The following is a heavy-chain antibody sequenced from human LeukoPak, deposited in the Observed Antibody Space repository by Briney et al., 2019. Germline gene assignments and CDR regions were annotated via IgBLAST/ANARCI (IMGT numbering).Heavy chain of an antibody. D-gene: IGHD3-22*01. V-gene: IGHV4-61*02. J-gene: IGHJ4*02. CDR2: IHTSGNT. CDR3: ARDRYYYDSSGSAGYY. CDR1: GGSISSGSYY. Sequence: SETLSLTCTVSGGSISSGSYYWSWLRQPAGKGLEWIGRIHTSGNTNYNPSLKSRVTMSVATSKNQFSLKLSSVTAADTAVYYCARDRYYYDSSGSAGYYWGQGTLVTVSS.